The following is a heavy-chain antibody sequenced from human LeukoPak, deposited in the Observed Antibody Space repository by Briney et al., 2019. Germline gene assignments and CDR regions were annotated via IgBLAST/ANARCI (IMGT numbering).Heavy chain of an antibody. CDR1: GGSISSSDYY. D-gene: IGHD3-16*01. Sequence: PSETLSLTCTVSGGSISSSDYYWGWIRQPPGKGLEWIASIYYSGTTHYNPSHQSRVTMSVDTSKNQCSLKLSSVTAADTAVYYCARVGDYALKDWGQGTLVTVSS. V-gene: IGHV4-39*07. CDR2: IYYSGTT. CDR3: ARVGDYALKD. J-gene: IGHJ4*02.